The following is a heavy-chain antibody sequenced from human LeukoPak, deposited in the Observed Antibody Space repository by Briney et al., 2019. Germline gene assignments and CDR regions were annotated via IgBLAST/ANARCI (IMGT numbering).Heavy chain of an antibody. CDR3: ARGRGSRLDY. V-gene: IGHV1-8*01. Sequence: ALVKVSCKASGYTFTRYDIEWVRQATGQGLEWMGWMDPNCGNTGYAQKFQGRVTMTRKTSISTAYMELRSLRSEDTAVYYCARGRGSRLDYWGQGTLVTVSS. CDR1: GYTFTRYD. CDR2: MDPNCGNT. J-gene: IGHJ4*02.